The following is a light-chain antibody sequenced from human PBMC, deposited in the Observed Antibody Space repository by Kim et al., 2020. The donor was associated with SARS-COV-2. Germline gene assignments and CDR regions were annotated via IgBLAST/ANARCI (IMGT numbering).Light chain of an antibody. J-gene: IGKJ5*01. CDR2: AAS. Sequence: SVGDSVPVPGRASHGIRSYLGWFQQKPGKAPTLRIYAASSLQSGVPPWLCGSGSGTDVTLTINSLQPEDFATYYCLQDYNFPFTFGQGTRLEIK. V-gene: IGKV1-6*01. CDR1: HGIRSY. CDR3: LQDYNFPFT.